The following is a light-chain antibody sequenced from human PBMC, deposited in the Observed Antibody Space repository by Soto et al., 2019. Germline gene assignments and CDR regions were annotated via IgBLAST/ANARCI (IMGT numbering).Light chain of an antibody. Sequence: DIQMTQPPSSLSASVGDRVTITCRASQSISSYLNWYQQKPGKAPKLLIYAASSLQSGVPSRFSGSGSGTDFTLTISSLEPEDFAVYYCQQRSNWPVTFGQGTRLEI. CDR3: QQRSNWPVT. CDR2: AAS. CDR1: QSISSY. J-gene: IGKJ5*01. V-gene: IGKV1-39*01.